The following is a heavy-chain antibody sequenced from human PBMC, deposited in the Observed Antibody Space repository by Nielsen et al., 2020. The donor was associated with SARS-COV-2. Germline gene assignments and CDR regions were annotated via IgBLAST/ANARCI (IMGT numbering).Heavy chain of an antibody. D-gene: IGHD5-24*01. CDR3: AREKDGYNFWVGDY. CDR2: ISYDGSNK. J-gene: IGHJ4*02. Sequence: GGSLRLSCAASGFTFSSYAMHWVRQAPGKGLEWVAVISYDGSNKYYADSVKGRFTISRDNSKNTLYLQMNSLRAEDTAVYYCAREKDGYNFWVGDYWGQGTLVTVSS. CDR1: GFTFSSYA. V-gene: IGHV3-30*04.